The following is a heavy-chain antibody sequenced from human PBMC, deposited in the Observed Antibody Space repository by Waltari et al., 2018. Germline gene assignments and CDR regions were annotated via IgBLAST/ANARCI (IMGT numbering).Heavy chain of an antibody. J-gene: IGHJ4*02. CDR1: GFAVSSNY. V-gene: IGHV3-53*01. Sequence: VQMVESGGGLMQPGGSLRLSCAASGFAVSSNYMSWVRQAPGKGLRWVSGIVSVGSTYYADSVKGRFSIARDKSKNTLYLQMNSLRVEDTAIYYCARGIGSGNSLGYWGQGTLVTVSS. CDR3: ARGIGSGNSLGY. CDR2: IVSVGST. D-gene: IGHD2-15*01.